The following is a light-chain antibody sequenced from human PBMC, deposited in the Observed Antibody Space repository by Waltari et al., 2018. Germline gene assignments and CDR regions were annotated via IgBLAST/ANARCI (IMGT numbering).Light chain of an antibody. J-gene: IGLJ2*01. CDR1: SSNIGNYY. Sequence: QSVLTQPPSVSAAPGQKVTISCCGSSSNIGNYYVSWYHQLPGAAPKLPIYDNNKRPSGVPDRFSAAKSGTSATLATTGLQIGDEADYYCATWDNSLRNVVFGGGTKLTVL. CDR3: ATWDNSLRNVV. V-gene: IGLV1-51*01. CDR2: DNN.